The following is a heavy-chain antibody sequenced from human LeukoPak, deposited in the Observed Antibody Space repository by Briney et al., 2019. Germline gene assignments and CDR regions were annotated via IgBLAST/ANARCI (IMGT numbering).Heavy chain of an antibody. D-gene: IGHD3-10*02. Sequence: GGSLRPSCAASGFTSSNALMSGVRQAPGKGLEWVGRITTGGTTDYAAPVKGRFTISRDNSKNTLYLQMTSLKTEDTAVYYCTTLSILPSGCWGQGTLVTVSS. J-gene: IGHJ1*01. CDR1: GFTSSNAL. V-gene: IGHV3-15*01. CDR3: TTLSILPSGC. CDR2: ITTGGTT.